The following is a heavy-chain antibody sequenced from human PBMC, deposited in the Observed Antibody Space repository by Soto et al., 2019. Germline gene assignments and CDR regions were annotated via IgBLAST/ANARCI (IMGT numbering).Heavy chain of an antibody. V-gene: IGHV4-4*02. J-gene: IGHJ5*02. Sequence: SETLSLTCAVSGGSISSSNRWSWVRQPPGKGLEWIGEIYHSGSTNYNPSLKSRVTISVDKSKNQFSLKLSSVTAADTAVYYCARVNKILSYYDSLIGSPWVNWFDPLGQGTLVTVSS. CDR2: IYHSGST. D-gene: IGHD3-9*01. CDR1: GGSISSSNR. CDR3: ARVNKILSYYDSLIGSPWVNWFDP.